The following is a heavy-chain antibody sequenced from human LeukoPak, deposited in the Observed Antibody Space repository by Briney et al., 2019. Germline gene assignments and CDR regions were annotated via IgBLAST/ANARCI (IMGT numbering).Heavy chain of an antibody. V-gene: IGHV3-7*04. CDR2: IKEDGSEK. J-gene: IGHJ4*02. D-gene: IGHD2/OR15-2a*01. CDR3: AMAYFF. CDR1: GVTVSTYW. Sequence: GGSLRLSCAASGVTVSTYWMTWVRQVPGKGLEWVANIKEDGSEKNYVDSVKGRFTISRDNAKNSMYLQMNSLRAEDTAVYYCAMAYFFWGQGTLVTVSP.